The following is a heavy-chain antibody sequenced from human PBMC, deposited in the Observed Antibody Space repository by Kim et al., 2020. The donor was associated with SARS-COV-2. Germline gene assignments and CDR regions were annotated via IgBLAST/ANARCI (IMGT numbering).Heavy chain of an antibody. D-gene: IGHD6-13*01. J-gene: IGHJ4*02. V-gene: IGHV3-9*01. Sequence: GYADSVKGRFTISRDNAKNSLYLQMNSLRAEDTALYYCAKDIGSSWLFDYWGQGTLVTVSS. CDR3: AKDIGSSWLFDY.